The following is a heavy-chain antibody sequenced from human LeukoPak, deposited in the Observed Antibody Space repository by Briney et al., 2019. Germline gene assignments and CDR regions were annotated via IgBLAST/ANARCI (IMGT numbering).Heavy chain of an antibody. CDR3: ARGQDDRSGTFDY. J-gene: IGHJ4*02. CDR1: GDSVSSSSYY. D-gene: IGHD3-22*01. Sequence: PSETLSHTCTVSGDSVSSSSYYLSWIRQSPGKGLDWITYMSPSGTTKYNPSLKSRVTTSVDTSRTQFSLRLSSVTAADTAVYYCARGQDDRSGTFDYWGQGTLVTVSS. CDR2: MSPSGTT. V-gene: IGHV4-61*01.